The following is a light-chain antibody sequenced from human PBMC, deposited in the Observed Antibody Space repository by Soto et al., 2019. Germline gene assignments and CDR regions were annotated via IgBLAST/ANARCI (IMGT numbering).Light chain of an antibody. CDR3: ASWDDSLSSHV. CDR1: TSNIGSNT. CDR2: SND. Sequence: QSVLTQPPSASGTPGQRVTISCSGSTSNIGSNTVTWYQQFPGAAPRLLIHSNDQRPSGVPDRFSGSKSGTSASLALSGLQSEDDADYYCASWDDSLSSHVFGGGTKVTVL. J-gene: IGLJ1*01. V-gene: IGLV1-44*01.